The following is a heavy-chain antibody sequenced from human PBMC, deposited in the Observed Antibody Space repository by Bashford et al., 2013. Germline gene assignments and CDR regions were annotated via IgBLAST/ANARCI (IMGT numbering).Heavy chain of an antibody. CDR3: TRDWDDYADPGLFES. CDR2: ISRTGSHI. D-gene: IGHD4-17*01. Sequence: GGSLRLSCVASGFSFSNYDMNWVRQAPGKGLEWLSYISRTGSHIYNAASVKGRFTISRDNAKTSVYLQMNSLRDEDTAVYYCTRDWDDYADPGLFESWGQGTLVTVSS. V-gene: IGHV3-48*02. J-gene: IGHJ4*02. CDR1: GFSFSNYD.